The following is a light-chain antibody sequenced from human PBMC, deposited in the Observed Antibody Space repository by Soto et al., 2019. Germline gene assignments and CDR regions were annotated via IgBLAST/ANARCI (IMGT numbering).Light chain of an antibody. CDR1: QSVSSY. Sequence: EIVLTQSPATLSLSPGERATLSCRASQSVSSYLAWYQQKPGQAPRLLIYDASNRATGIPARFSGSGSGTDFTLTISSLEAEDFAVYYCQQSSNWPPITFGQGTRLEIK. CDR2: DAS. V-gene: IGKV3-11*01. J-gene: IGKJ5*01. CDR3: QQSSNWPPIT.